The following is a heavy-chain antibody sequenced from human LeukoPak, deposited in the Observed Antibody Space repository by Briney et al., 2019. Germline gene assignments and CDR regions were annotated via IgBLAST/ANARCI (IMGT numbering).Heavy chain of an antibody. D-gene: IGHD3-22*01. Sequence: GGSLRLSCAASGIIFSNYWMHWVRQAPGKGLEWVAFIRYDGSNKYYADSVKGRFTISRDNSKNTLYLQMNSLRAEDTAVYYCAKDWYYYDSSGYFWDYWGQGTLVTVSS. CDR1: GIIFSNYW. V-gene: IGHV3-30*02. J-gene: IGHJ4*02. CDR2: IRYDGSNK. CDR3: AKDWYYYDSSGYFWDY.